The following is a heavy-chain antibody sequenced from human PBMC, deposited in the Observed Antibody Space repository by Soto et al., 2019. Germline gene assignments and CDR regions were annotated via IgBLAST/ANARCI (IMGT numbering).Heavy chain of an antibody. D-gene: IGHD6-19*01. CDR1: GGSISSSSYY. CDR3: ARDKGWLGKVFYYYYGMDV. J-gene: IGHJ6*02. Sequence: SETLSLTCTVSGGSISSSSYYWGWIRQPPGKGLEWIGSIYYSGSTYYNPSLKSRVTISVDTSKNQFSLKLSSVTAADTAVYYCARDKGWLGKVFYYYYGMDVWGQGTTVTVSS. V-gene: IGHV4-39*02. CDR2: IYYSGST.